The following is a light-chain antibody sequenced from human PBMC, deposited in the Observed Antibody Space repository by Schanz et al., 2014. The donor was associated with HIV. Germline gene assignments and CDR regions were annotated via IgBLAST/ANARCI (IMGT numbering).Light chain of an antibody. Sequence: QSALTQPASVSGSPGQSITISCTGTSSDVGGHNLVSWYQQHPGKVPQLLIFEVTKRPSGVSYRFSGSKSGNTASLTISGRQSEDEADYYCCSYESNSRNVVFGGGTKLTVL. CDR1: SSDVGGHNL. CDR2: EVT. V-gene: IGLV2-23*02. CDR3: CSYESNSRNVV. J-gene: IGLJ3*02.